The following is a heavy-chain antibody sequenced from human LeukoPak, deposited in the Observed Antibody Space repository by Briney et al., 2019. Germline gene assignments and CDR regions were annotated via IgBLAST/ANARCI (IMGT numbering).Heavy chain of an antibody. CDR2: ISGSGGST. Sequence: PGGSLRLSCAAPGFTFSSYWMSWVRQAPGKGLEWVSAISGSGGSTYYADSVKGRFTISRDNSKNTLYLQMNSLRAEDTAVYYCAKVMGYDFWSGPLHAFDIWGQGTMVTVSS. D-gene: IGHD3-3*01. V-gene: IGHV3-23*01. CDR1: GFTFSSYW. J-gene: IGHJ3*02. CDR3: AKVMGYDFWSGPLHAFDI.